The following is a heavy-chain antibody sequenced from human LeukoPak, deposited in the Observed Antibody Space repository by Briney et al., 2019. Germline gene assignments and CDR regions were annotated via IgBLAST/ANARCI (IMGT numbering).Heavy chain of an antibody. CDR2: IYYSGST. Sequence: SETLSLTCTASGGSISSTNFYWGWIRQPPGKGLEWIASIYYSGSTYYNPSLKSQVTISVDTSKNQFSLNLSSVTAADTAVYYCAAEYYYPGSGYYGAFHIWGQGTMVAVSS. J-gene: IGHJ3*02. CDR3: AAEYYYPGSGYYGAFHI. CDR1: GGSISSTNFY. V-gene: IGHV4-39*01. D-gene: IGHD3-22*01.